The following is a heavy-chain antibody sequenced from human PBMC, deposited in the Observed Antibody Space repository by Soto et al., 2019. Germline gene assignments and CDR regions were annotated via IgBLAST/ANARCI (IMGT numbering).Heavy chain of an antibody. D-gene: IGHD3-22*01. Sequence: QVQLVQSGAEEKKPGASVKVSCKASGYTFTSYAMHWVRQAPGQRLEWMGWINAGNGNTKYSQKFQGRVTITRDTSASTAYMELSSLRSEDTAVYYCARDMTPEYYYDSSGSFDPWGQGTLVTVSS. J-gene: IGHJ5*02. V-gene: IGHV1-3*05. CDR1: GYTFTSYA. CDR2: INAGNGNT. CDR3: ARDMTPEYYYDSSGSFDP.